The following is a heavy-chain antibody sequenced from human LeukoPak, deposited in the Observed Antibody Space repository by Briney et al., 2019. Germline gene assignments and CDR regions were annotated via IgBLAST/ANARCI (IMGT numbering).Heavy chain of an antibody. J-gene: IGHJ4*02. CDR2: ISSSSGNDR. Sequence: GGSLRLSCAASGFTFSDYYMSWIRQAPGKGLEWVSYISSSSGNDRYYADSVKGRFTISRDNAKNSLYLQINSLRAEDSAVYYCARDMTTFRGVLVRGPFDYWGQGTLVTVSS. CDR1: GFTFSDYY. V-gene: IGHV3-11*01. D-gene: IGHD3-16*02. CDR3: ARDMTTFRGVLVRGPFDY.